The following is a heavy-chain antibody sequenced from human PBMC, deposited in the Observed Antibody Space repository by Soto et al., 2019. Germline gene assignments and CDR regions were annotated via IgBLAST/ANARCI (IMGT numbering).Heavy chain of an antibody. CDR3: ARHVSLLGMDV. D-gene: IGHD1-26*01. CDR2: IHPSDSYT. J-gene: IGHJ6*02. CDR1: GYSFTSYS. Sequence: PGESLEISCKGSGYSFTSYSISWVRQMPGTGLEWMGRIHPSDSYTNYSPPFQGHVTISADKSISTAYLQWSSLKASDTAMYYCARHVSLLGMDVWGQGTTVTVSS. V-gene: IGHV5-10-1*01.